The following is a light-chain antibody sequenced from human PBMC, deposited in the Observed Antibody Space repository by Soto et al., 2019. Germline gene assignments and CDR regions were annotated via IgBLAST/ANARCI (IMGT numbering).Light chain of an antibody. Sequence: QSVLTQPASVSGSPRQSITISCTGTSSDVGSYNLVSWYQQHPGKAPKLMIYEVSKRPSGVSNRFSGSKSGNTASLTISGLQAEDEADYYCCSYAGSLWVFGGGTKLTVL. CDR1: SSDVGSYNL. V-gene: IGLV2-23*02. J-gene: IGLJ3*02. CDR2: EVS. CDR3: CSYAGSLWV.